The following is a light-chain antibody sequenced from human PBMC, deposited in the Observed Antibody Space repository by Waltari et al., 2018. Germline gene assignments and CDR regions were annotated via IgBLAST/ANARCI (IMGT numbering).Light chain of an antibody. Sequence: QSALTQPASVSGSPGQSITISCTGTSSDVGGYNYVSWYQQHPGKAPTLIIYEVTNRPSGVSNRFSGSKSGNTASLTISGLQAEDEADYSCSSYTSSSTFSVVFGGGTKLTVL. V-gene: IGLV2-14*01. CDR3: SSYTSSSTFSVV. CDR1: SSDVGGYNY. CDR2: EVT. J-gene: IGLJ2*01.